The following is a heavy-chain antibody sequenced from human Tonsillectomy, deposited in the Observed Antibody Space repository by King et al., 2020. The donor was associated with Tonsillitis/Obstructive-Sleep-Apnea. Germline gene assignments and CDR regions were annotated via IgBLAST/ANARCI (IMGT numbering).Heavy chain of an antibody. J-gene: IGHJ3*02. CDR3: ARDYYGSGNGFDI. Sequence: LQLQESGPGLVKPSGTLSLTCAVSGDSISTSDWWSWVRQPPGKGLEWIGEIYHSWSSNYNPSLKSRVTISVDKSKNQFSLNLDSVTAADTAIYYCARDYYGSGNGFDIGGQGTRVTVSS. V-gene: IGHV4-4*02. CDR1: GDSISTSDW. D-gene: IGHD3-10*01. CDR2: IYHSWSS.